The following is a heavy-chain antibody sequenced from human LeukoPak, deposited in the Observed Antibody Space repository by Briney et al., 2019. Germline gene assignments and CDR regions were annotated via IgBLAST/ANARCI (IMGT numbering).Heavy chain of an antibody. Sequence: GGSLRLSCAAAGFTFNNDAMGWVRQAPGKGLEWVSSISDNGDSTYYADSVKGRFTISRDNSKNTLYLQMNSLRAEDTAIFYCGKENIGSHGYYSDYWGQGTLVTVSS. D-gene: IGHD1-26*01. CDR3: GKENIGSHGYYSDY. CDR1: GFTFNNDA. CDR2: ISDNGDST. V-gene: IGHV3-23*01. J-gene: IGHJ4*02.